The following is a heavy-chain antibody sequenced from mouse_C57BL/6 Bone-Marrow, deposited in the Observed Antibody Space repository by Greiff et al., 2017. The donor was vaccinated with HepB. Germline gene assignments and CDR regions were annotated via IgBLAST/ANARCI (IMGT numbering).Heavy chain of an antibody. CDR3: ARDALYYYGSSYGYFDV. CDR2: SRNKANDYTT. Sequence: EVKLMDSGGGLVQSGRSLRLSCATSGFTFSDFYMEWVRQAPGKGLEWIAASRNKANDYTTEYSASVKGRFIVSRDTSQSILYLQMNALRAEDTAIYYCARDALYYYGSSYGYFDVWGTGTTVTVSS. D-gene: IGHD1-1*01. V-gene: IGHV7-1*01. CDR1: GFTFSDFY. J-gene: IGHJ1*03.